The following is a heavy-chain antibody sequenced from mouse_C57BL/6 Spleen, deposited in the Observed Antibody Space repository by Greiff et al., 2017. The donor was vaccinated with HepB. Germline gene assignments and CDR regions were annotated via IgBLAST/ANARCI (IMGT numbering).Heavy chain of an antibody. CDR2: INPNNGGT. CDR3: ARTVITTVVATDYFDY. J-gene: IGHJ2*01. Sequence: EVKLQQSGPELVKPGASVKIPCKASGYTFTDYNMDWVKQSHGKSLEWIGDINPNNGGTIYNQKFKGKATLTVDKSSSTAYMELRSLTSEDTAVYYCARTVITTVVATDYFDYWGQGTTLTVSS. CDR1: GYTFTDYN. D-gene: IGHD1-1*01. V-gene: IGHV1-18*01.